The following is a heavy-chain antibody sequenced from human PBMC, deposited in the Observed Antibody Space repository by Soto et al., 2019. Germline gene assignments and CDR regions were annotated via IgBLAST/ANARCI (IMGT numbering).Heavy chain of an antibody. J-gene: IGHJ3*02. V-gene: IGHV4-34*01. D-gene: IGHD5-12*01. CDR3: ARGDSGYPYAFDI. Sequence: SETLSLTCAVYGGSFSGYYWTWIRQPPGTGLEWIGEINHSGSTNYNPSLKSRVTISVDTSKNQFSLKLSSVTAADTAVSYSARGDSGYPYAFDIWGQGTLVTVSS. CDR2: INHSGST. CDR1: GGSFSGYY.